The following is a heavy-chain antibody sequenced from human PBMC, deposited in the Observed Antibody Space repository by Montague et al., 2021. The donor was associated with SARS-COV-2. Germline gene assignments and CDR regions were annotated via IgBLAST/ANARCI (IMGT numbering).Heavy chain of an antibody. CDR1: GGSVSSSNYY. CDR3: SRGDFGVVIIPYYYYYMDV. D-gene: IGHD3-3*01. V-gene: IGHV4-39*01. Sequence: SETLSLTCTVSGGSVSSSNYYWGWIRQPPGKGLDWFGSILFGGSPYSNRSPKIQSTIPLATSKNQFSLKLNSVTAADTAVYYCSRGDFGVVIIPYYYYYMDVWGKGTTVTVSS. J-gene: IGHJ6*03. CDR2: ILFGGSP.